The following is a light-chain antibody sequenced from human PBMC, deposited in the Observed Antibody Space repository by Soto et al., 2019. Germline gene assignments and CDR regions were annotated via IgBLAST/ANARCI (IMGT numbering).Light chain of an antibody. V-gene: IGKV3-15*01. CDR3: QQYHSWPA. J-gene: IGKJ5*01. Sequence: EVVMTQSPATLSVSPGERVTLSCRASQSVFSSLAWFQQKPGQAPRLLIYGAGPRPIGIPARFSGSGSGTERTLTTSSLPSEDFAVYYCQQYHSWPAFGRVTRLEIK. CDR2: GAG. CDR1: QSVFSS.